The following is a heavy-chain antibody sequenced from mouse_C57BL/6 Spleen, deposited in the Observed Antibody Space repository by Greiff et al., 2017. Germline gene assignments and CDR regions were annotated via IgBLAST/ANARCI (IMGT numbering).Heavy chain of an antibody. CDR2: INPNYGTT. CDR1: GYSFTDYN. V-gene: IGHV1-39*01. D-gene: IGHD3-2*02. J-gene: IGHJ4*01. Sequence: VQLKQSGPELVKPGASVKISCKASGYSFTDYNMNWVKQSNGKSLEWIGVINPNYGTTSYNQKFKGKATLTVDQSSSTAYMQLNSLTSEDSAVYYCARREATTPDYYAMDYWGQGTSVTVSS. CDR3: ARREATTPDYYAMDY.